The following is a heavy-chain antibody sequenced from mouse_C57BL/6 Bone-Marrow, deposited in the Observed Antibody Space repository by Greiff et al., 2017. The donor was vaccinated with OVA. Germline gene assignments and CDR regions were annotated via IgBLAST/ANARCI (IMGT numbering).Heavy chain of an antibody. CDR1: GYTFTDYN. D-gene: IGHD1-1*01. J-gene: IGHJ1*03. CDR3: ARERPGYGRWYFDV. V-gene: IGHV1-18*01. CDR2: INPNNGGT. Sequence: VQLKQSGPELVKPGASVKIPCKASGYTFTDYNMDWVKQSHGKSLEWIGDINPNNGGTIYNQKFKGKATLTVDKSSSTAYMELRSLTSEDTAVYYGARERPGYGRWYFDVWGTGTTVTVSS.